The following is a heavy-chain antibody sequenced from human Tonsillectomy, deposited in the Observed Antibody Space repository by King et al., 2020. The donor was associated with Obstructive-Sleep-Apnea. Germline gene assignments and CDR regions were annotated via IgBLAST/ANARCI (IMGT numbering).Heavy chain of an antibody. CDR1: GFTVSSNY. CDR3: ARGIGGRDGYIPGFVY. Sequence: VQLVESGGGLVQPGGSLRLSCAASGFTVSSNYMSWVRQAPGKGLEWVSVIYSGGSKSYADSVKGRFTISRPNSTNTLYLQMNRLRAKDTAVYYCARGIGGRDGYIPGFVYWGQGTLVTVSS. V-gene: IGHV3-53*04. CDR2: IYSGGSK. D-gene: IGHD5-24*01. J-gene: IGHJ4*02.